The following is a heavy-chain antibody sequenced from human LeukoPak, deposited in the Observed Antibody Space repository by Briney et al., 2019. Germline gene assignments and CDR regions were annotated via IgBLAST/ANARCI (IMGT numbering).Heavy chain of an antibody. CDR3: ARGEYGSAWPNIDY. CDR2: ISADDKA. D-gene: IGHD6-19*01. CDR1: GFTFTTYA. J-gene: IGHJ4*02. Sequence: PGGSLRLSCAASGFTFTTYAINWVRQAPGKGLEWVSGISADDKAYYADSVKGRFTISRDNAKNTLFLQMNSLRTEDTAVYYCARGEYGSAWPNIDYWGQGTLVTVSS. V-gene: IGHV3-23*01.